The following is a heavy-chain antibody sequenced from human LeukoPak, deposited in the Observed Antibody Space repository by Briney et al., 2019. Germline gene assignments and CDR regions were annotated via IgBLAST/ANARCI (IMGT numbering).Heavy chain of an antibody. CDR2: IHYSGST. J-gene: IGHJ4*02. D-gene: IGHD3/OR15-3a*01. V-gene: IGHV4-30-4*01. CDR1: GGSISSGDHY. Sequence: KPSETLSLTCTVSGGSISSGDHYWSWIRQPPGKGLEWIGYIHYSGSTSYNPSLKSRVTISLDTSKNQFSLKLSSVTAADTAVYYCARPDWQYAHFDSWGQGTLVTVSS. CDR3: ARPDWQYAHFDS.